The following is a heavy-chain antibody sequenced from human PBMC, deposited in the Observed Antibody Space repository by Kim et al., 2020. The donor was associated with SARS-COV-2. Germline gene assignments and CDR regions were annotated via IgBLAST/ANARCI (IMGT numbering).Heavy chain of an antibody. V-gene: IGHV2-70*04. D-gene: IGHD6-19*01. J-gene: IGHJ4*02. Sequence: FYSASLKTRLTISKDTSKNQVVLIMTNVDPVDTATYYCARTLSSGWHHDYWGQGTLVTVSS. CDR3: ARTLSSGWHHDY.